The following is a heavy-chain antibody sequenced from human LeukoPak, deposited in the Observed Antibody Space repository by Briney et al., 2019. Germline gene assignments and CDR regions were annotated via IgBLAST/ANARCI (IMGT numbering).Heavy chain of an antibody. CDR2: ISYDGSNK. Sequence: GRSLRLSCAASGFTFSSYAMHWVRQAPGKGLEWVAVISYDGSNKYYADSVKGRFTISRDNSKNTLYLQMNSLRAEETAVEYCAKDVKGYGGLDWFDPWGQGTLVTVSS. CDR3: AKDVKGYGGLDWFDP. CDR1: GFTFSSYA. D-gene: IGHD5-18*01. V-gene: IGHV3-30-3*01. J-gene: IGHJ5*02.